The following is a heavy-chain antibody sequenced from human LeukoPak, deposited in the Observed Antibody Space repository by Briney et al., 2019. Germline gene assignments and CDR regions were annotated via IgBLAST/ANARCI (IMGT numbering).Heavy chain of an antibody. CDR3: AKAIEAGYYVNYYNYYGMDV. J-gene: IGHJ6*02. CDR1: GFTFSSYA. CDR2: ISGSGGST. V-gene: IGHV3-23*01. Sequence: GGSLRLSCAASGFTFSSYAMSWVRQAPGKGLEWVSAISGSGGSTYYADSVKGRFTIPRDNSKNALYLQMNSLRVEDTAVYYCAKAIEAGYYVNYYNYYGMDVWGQGTTVTVSS. D-gene: IGHD3-3*01.